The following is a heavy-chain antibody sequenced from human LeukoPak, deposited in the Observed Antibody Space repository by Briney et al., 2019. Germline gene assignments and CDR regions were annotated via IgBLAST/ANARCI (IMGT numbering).Heavy chain of an antibody. CDR1: GGSISGGNDY. CDR2: IHHSGIT. J-gene: IGHJ4*02. Sequence: PSETLSLTCTVSGGSISGGNDYWSWIRQHPGKGLEWIAYIHHSGITYYSPSLRSRVTISIDTSKNQFSLKVSSVTAADTAVYFCARDPGGYGPDYWGQGTLVTVSS. D-gene: IGHD5-12*01. CDR3: ARDPGGYGPDY. V-gene: IGHV4-31*03.